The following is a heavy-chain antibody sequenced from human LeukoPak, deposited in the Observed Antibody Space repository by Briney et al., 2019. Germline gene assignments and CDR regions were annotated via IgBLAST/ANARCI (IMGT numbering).Heavy chain of an antibody. CDR1: GYSFSNYW. J-gene: IGHJ4*02. V-gene: IGHV5-51*01. CDR2: IYPGDSDT. CDR3: ARLSQIQAAAGTCGY. D-gene: IGHD6-13*01. Sequence: RHGESLKISCKGSGYSFSNYWIGWVRQMPGKGLEWMGIIYPGDSDTTYSPSFQGQVTISADKSISTAYLQWSSLTASDTAMYYCARLSQIQAAAGTCGYWGQGTLVTVSS.